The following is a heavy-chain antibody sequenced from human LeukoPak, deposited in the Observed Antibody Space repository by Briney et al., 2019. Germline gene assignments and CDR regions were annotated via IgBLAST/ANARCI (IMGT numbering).Heavy chain of an antibody. CDR3: ARVGRYCSSTSCYTTYYYYYYMDV. V-gene: IGHV4-30-4*08. CDR1: GGSISSGDYY. Sequence: PSQTLSLTCTVSGGSISSGDYYWSWIRQPPGKGLEWIGYIYYSGSTYYNPSLKSRVTISVDTSKNQLSLKLSSVTAADTAVYYCARVGRYCSSTSCYTTYYYYYYMDVWGKGTTVTVSS. J-gene: IGHJ6*03. D-gene: IGHD2-2*02. CDR2: IYYSGST.